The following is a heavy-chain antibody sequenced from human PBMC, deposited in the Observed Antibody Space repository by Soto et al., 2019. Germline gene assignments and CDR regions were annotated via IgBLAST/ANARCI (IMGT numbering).Heavy chain of an antibody. V-gene: IGHV1-69*13. Sequence: SVKVSCKASGGTFSSYAISWVRQAPGQGPEWMGGIIPIFGTANYAQKFQGRVTITADESTSTAYMELSSLRSEDTAVYYCARLIDFWSGYYREVGWFDPWGQGTLVTVSS. D-gene: IGHD3-3*01. CDR2: IIPIFGTA. J-gene: IGHJ5*02. CDR3: ARLIDFWSGYYREVGWFDP. CDR1: GGTFSSYA.